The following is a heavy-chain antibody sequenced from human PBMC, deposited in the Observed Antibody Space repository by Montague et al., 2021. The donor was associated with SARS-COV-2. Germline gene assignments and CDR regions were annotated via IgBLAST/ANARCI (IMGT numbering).Heavy chain of an antibody. CDR1: GFTFSSYA. CDR2: ISGSGGST. Sequence: SRRLSLSASGFTFSSYAMSWVRQAPGKGLEWVSAISGSGGSTYYADSVKGRFTISRDNSKNTLYLQMNSLRAEDTAVYYCAKASWIQLWFRTPYFDYWGQGTLVTVSS. D-gene: IGHD5-18*01. CDR3: AKASWIQLWFRTPYFDY. J-gene: IGHJ4*02. V-gene: IGHV3-23*01.